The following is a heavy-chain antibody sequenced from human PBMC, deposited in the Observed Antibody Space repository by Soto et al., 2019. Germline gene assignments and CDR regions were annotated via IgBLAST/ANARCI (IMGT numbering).Heavy chain of an antibody. J-gene: IGHJ6*02. CDR1: GGSVSSTNW. D-gene: IGHD6-13*01. CDR2: IYHIGST. Sequence: PSETLSLTCAVSGGSVSSTNWWSWVRQSPGKGLEWIGDIYHIGSTNYNPSLRGRVTISVDKSKNQFSLKLSSVTAADTAVYYCARQGSSSWYGVGYGMDVWGQGTTVTVSS. CDR3: ARQGSSSWYGVGYGMDV. V-gene: IGHV4-4*02.